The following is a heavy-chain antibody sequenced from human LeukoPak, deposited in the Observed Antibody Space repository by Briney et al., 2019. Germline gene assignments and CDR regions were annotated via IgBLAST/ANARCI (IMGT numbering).Heavy chain of an antibody. V-gene: IGHV3-23*01. CDR1: EFTFSSYA. Sequence: GGSLRLSCAASEFTFSSYAMSWVRQAPGKGLEWVSAISGSGGSTYYADSVKGRFTISRDNSKNTLYLQMNSLRAEDTAVYYCAKPWGREYYFDYWGQGTLVTVSS. D-gene: IGHD7-27*01. CDR3: AKPWGREYYFDY. J-gene: IGHJ4*02. CDR2: ISGSGGST.